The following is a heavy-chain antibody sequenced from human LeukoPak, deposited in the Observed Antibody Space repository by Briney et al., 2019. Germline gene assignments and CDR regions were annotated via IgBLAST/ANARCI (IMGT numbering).Heavy chain of an antibody. J-gene: IGHJ3*02. CDR3: ARDRTLWAVAGTDPQGSFDI. CDR2: IIPIFGTA. V-gene: IGHV1-69*05. Sequence: SVKVSCKASGGTFSSYAISWVRQAPGQGLELMGRIIPIFGTANYTQKFQGRVTITTDESTSTAYMELSSLRSEDTAVYYCARDRTLWAVAGTDPQGSFDIWGQGTMVTVSS. D-gene: IGHD6-19*01. CDR1: GGTFSSYA.